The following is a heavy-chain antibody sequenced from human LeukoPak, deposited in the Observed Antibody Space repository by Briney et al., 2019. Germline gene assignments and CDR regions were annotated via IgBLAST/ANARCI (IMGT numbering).Heavy chain of an antibody. CDR2: IYTGGTT. Sequence: LPVPYPASGFTVHSNYMMWVRQAPGKGLEWVSIIYTGGTTYYADSVKGRFTISRDNSRNTLYLQMNSLRAEDTAVYYCARGQGLWGQGTLVTVSS. CDR3: ARGQGL. V-gene: IGHV3-53*01. J-gene: IGHJ4*02. CDR1: GFTVHSNY.